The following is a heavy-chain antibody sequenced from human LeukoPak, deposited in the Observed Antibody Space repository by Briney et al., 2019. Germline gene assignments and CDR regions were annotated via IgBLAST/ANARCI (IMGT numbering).Heavy chain of an antibody. J-gene: IGHJ4*02. D-gene: IGHD3-9*01. CDR3: ARDTIGAHFDY. CDR2: IYHSGST. V-gene: IGHV4-30-2*01. Sequence: PSQTLSLTCTVSGGSISSGGYYWSWIRQPPGKGLEWIGYIYHSGSTYYNPSLKSRVTISVDRSKTQFSLKLSSVTAADTAVYYCARDTIGAHFDYWGQGTLVTVSS. CDR1: GGSISSGGYY.